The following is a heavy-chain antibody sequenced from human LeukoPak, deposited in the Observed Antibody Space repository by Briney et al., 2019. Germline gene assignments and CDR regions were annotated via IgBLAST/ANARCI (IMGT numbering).Heavy chain of an antibody. D-gene: IGHD3-10*01. CDR1: VYTFTGYY. J-gene: IGHJ5*02. V-gene: IGHV1-2*02. Sequence: ASVKVSCKASVYTFTGYYIHWVRQAPGQGLEWMGWINPNSGGTNYAQKFQGRVTLTRDTSISTAYMELNSLISDDTAVYYCARCPGGYNWFDPWGQGTLVTVSS. CDR3: ARCPGGYNWFDP. CDR2: INPNSGGT.